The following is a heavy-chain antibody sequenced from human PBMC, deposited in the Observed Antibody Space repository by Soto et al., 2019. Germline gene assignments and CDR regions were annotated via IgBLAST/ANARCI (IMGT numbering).Heavy chain of an antibody. J-gene: IGHJ4*02. V-gene: IGHV4-59*01. D-gene: IGHD4-17*01. CDR3: ARIPHYGDYFDY. Sequence: SETLSLTCTVAGGSISSYYWSWIRQPPGKGLEWIGYIYYSGSTNYNPSLKSRVTISVDTSKNQFSLKLSSVTAADTAVYYCARIPHYGDYFDYWGQGTLVTVSS. CDR2: IYYSGST. CDR1: GGSISSYY.